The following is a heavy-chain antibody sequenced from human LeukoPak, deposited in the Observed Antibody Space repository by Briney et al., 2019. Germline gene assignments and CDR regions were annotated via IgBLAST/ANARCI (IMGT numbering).Heavy chain of an antibody. Sequence: ASVKVSCKASGYIFTSYYMHWVRQAPGQGLEWMGIINPSGGSTSYAQKFQGRVTMTRDTSTSTVYVELSSLRSEDTAVYYCARDRGEKLANNWFDPWGQGTLVTVSS. CDR2: INPSGGST. CDR1: GYIFTSYY. V-gene: IGHV1-46*01. J-gene: IGHJ5*02. D-gene: IGHD6-13*01. CDR3: ARDRGEKLANNWFDP.